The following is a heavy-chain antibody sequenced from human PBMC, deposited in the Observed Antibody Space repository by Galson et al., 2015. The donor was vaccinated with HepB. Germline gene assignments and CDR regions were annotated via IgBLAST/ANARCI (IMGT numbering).Heavy chain of an antibody. Sequence: SVKVSCKASGYTFTGYYMHWVRQAPGQGLEWMGRINPNSGGTNYAQKFQGRVTMTRDTSISTAYMELSRLRSDDTAVYYCARVSYLQLWEGDGMDVWGQGTTVTVSS. J-gene: IGHJ6*02. V-gene: IGHV1-2*06. CDR2: INPNSGGT. CDR3: ARVSYLQLWEGDGMDV. D-gene: IGHD5-18*01. CDR1: GYTFTGYY.